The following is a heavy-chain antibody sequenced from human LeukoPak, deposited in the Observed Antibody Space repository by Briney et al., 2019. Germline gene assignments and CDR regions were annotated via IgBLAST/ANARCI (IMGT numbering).Heavy chain of an antibody. CDR2: IFSSGGS. D-gene: IGHD3-16*02. CDR3: ARSSSSGSYQNFFDP. J-gene: IGHJ5*02. V-gene: IGHV4-31*11. Sequence: SETLSLTCAVYGGSFSGYYWSWIRQHPGKGLEWIGYIFSSGGSSYNPSLKSRLTISVDTSKNLVSLKLKSVTAADTAVYYCARSSSSGSYQNFFDPWGQGTLVTVSS. CDR1: GGSFSGYY.